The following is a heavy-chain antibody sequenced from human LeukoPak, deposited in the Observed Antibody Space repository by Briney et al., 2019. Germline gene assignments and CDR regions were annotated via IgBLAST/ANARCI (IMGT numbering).Heavy chain of an antibody. D-gene: IGHD6-6*01. J-gene: IGHJ6*02. Sequence: PGGSLRLSCAASGFTFSSYAMSWVRQAPGKGLEWVSAISGSGGSTYYADSVKGRFTISRDNSKNTLYLQMNSLRAEDTAVYYCAKDRPPSISARPINYYYYFMDVWGQGTTVTVSS. V-gene: IGHV3-23*01. CDR2: ISGSGGST. CDR3: AKDRPPSISARPINYYYYFMDV. CDR1: GFTFSSYA.